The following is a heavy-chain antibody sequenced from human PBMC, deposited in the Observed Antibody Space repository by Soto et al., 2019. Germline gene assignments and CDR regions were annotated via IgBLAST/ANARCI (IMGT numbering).Heavy chain of an antibody. CDR1: GFTLRSYW. J-gene: IGHJ4*02. CDR2: ISSDGSST. Sequence: EVQLVESGGDLVQPGGSLRLSCVASGFTLRSYWMHWVRQAPGKGLVWVSRISSDGSSTSYADSVKGRFTISRDNAKNTLYLQMNSLRAEDTAVYYCIRVVVGSSGEFDYWGQGTLVSVSS. CDR3: IRVVVGSSGEFDY. D-gene: IGHD3-10*01. V-gene: IGHV3-74*01.